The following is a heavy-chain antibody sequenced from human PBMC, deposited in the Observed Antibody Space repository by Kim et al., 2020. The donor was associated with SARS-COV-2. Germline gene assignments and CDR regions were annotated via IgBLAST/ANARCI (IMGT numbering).Heavy chain of an antibody. J-gene: IGHJ4*02. V-gene: IGHV3-9*01. CDR3: AKDIGISSSQVD. D-gene: IGHD6-13*01. Sequence: GYADSVKGRFTISRDNAKNSLYLQMNSLRAEDTALYYCAKDIGISSSQVDWGQGTLVTVSS.